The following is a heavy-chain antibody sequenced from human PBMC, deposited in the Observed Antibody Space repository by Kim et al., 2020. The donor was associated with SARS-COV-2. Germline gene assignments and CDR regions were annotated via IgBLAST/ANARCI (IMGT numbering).Heavy chain of an antibody. V-gene: IGHV4-34*01. CDR2: INHSGST. D-gene: IGHD3-10*01. CDR1: GGSFSGYY. CDR3: ARGLVRGVKNYYYYGMDV. J-gene: IGHJ6*02. Sequence: SETLSLTCAVYGGSFSGYYWSWIRQPPGKGLEWIGEINHSGSTNYNPSLKSRVTISVDTSKNQFSLKLSSVTAADTAVYYCARGLVRGVKNYYYYGMDVWGQGTTVTVSS.